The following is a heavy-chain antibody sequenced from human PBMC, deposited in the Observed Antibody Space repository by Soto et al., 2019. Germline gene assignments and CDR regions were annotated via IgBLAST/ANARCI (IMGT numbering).Heavy chain of an antibody. J-gene: IGHJ6*02. Sequence: KTSETLSLTCAVYGGSFSDFYWSWIRQPPGKGLEWIGEINDSGSTDYNPSLKSRVAISVDTSKDQFSLKLSSVTAADTAVYYCARRGSSSSPYYYYYGMDVWGQGTTVTVSS. V-gene: IGHV4-34*01. CDR3: ARRGSSSSPYYYYYGMDV. D-gene: IGHD6-6*01. CDR1: GGSFSDFY. CDR2: INDSGST.